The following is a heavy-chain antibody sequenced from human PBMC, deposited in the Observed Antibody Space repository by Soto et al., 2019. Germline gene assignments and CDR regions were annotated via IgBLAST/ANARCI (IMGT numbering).Heavy chain of an antibody. V-gene: IGHV3-30*18. CDR3: AKGEASNYFDY. CDR2: ISYDGSNK. Sequence: GGSLRLSCAASGFTFSSYGMHWVRQAPGKGLEWVAVISYDGSNKYYADSVKGRFTISRDNSKNTLYLQMNSLRAEDTAVYYCAKGEASNYFDYWGQGTLVTVSS. D-gene: IGHD6-6*01. CDR1: GFTFSSYG. J-gene: IGHJ4*02.